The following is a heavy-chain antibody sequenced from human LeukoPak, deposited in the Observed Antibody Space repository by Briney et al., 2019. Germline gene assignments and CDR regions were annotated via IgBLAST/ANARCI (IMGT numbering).Heavy chain of an antibody. CDR1: GFTFSSYW. Sequence: GGSLRLSCAASGFTFSSYWMSWVRQAPGKGLEWVANIKRDGSEKYYVDSVKGRFTISRDNAKNSLYLQMNSLRAEDTAEYYCARDDYYDSSGYYTNWFDPWGQGTLVTVSS. J-gene: IGHJ5*02. V-gene: IGHV3-7*01. CDR2: IKRDGSEK. D-gene: IGHD3-22*01. CDR3: ARDDYYDSSGYYTNWFDP.